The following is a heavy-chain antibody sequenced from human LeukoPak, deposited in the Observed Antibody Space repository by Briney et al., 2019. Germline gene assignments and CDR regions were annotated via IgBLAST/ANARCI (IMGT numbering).Heavy chain of an antibody. D-gene: IGHD5-18*01. Sequence: PGGSLRLSCAASGFTFSSYEMNWVRQAPGKGLEWVSYISSSGSTIYYADSVKGRFTISRDNSENTLYLQMNSLRAEDTAVYYCAKAPGYLLWGQGTLVTVSS. CDR2: ISSSGSTI. V-gene: IGHV3-48*03. CDR1: GFTFSSYE. CDR3: AKAPGYLL. J-gene: IGHJ4*02.